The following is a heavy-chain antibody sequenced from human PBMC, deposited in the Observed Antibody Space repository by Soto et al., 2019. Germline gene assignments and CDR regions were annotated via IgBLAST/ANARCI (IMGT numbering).Heavy chain of an antibody. D-gene: IGHD1-1*01. CDR3: ARGNWNDGNKCFDH. Sequence: SSVNFSFKASGYTFTSYCISWVRQAPGQWLEWMGWISAYNGNTNYAQKLQGRVTMNTVTSTSTAYMELRSLRSDGTAVYYRARGNWNDGNKCFDHWGHGILETDSS. CDR1: GYTFTSYC. CDR2: ISAYNGNT. J-gene: IGHJ5*02. V-gene: IGHV1-18*04.